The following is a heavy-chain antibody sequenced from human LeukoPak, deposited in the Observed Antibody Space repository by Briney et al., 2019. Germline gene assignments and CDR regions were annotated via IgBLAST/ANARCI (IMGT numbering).Heavy chain of an antibody. D-gene: IGHD6-13*01. CDR1: GGSISSYY. CDR2: IYTSGST. V-gene: IGHV4-4*07. Sequence: SETLSLTCTVSGGSISSYYWSWIRQPAGKGLEWIGRIYTSGSTNYNPSLKSRVTMSVDTSKNQFSLKLSSVTAADTAVYFCASLRAAGTIDYWGRGTLVTVSS. J-gene: IGHJ4*02. CDR3: ASLRAAGTIDY.